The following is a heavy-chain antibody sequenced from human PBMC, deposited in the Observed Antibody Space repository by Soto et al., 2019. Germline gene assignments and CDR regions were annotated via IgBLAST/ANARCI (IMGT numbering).Heavy chain of an antibody. D-gene: IGHD2-2*02. CDR3: ARSAREQYPKDY. Sequence: ASVKVSFKASGYTFTGYYMHWLRQAPGQGLEWMGWINPNSGGTNYAQKFQGRVTMTRDTSISTAYMELSRLRSDDTAVYYCARSAREQYPKDYWGQGALVTVSS. J-gene: IGHJ4*02. V-gene: IGHV1-2*02. CDR2: INPNSGGT. CDR1: GYTFTGYY.